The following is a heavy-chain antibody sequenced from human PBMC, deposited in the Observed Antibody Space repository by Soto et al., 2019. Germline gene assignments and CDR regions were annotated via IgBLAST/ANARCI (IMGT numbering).Heavy chain of an antibody. CDR1: GGSTTSGGYY. CDR3: ARDTNSLDL. V-gene: IGHV4-30-4*08. CDR2: IYHSGDT. D-gene: IGHD2-8*01. J-gene: IGHJ5*02. Sequence: SETLSLTCTVSGGSTTSGGYYCNWIRQPPGKGLEWVAYIYHSGDTYYNPSLRSQVSMSVDTSKNHFSLRLTYLTAADTAVYCCARDTNSLDLWGQGILVTVSS.